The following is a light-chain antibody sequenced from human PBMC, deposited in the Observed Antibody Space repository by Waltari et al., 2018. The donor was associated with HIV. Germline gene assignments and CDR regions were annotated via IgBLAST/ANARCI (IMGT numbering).Light chain of an antibody. CDR3: ASWDDGLSGHV. Sequence: QSVLTQPLSASETPGRSLNISCSGGTSNIGRNYVFWYQQVAGLAPRLLVYRKNQRPSGVSDRFSGSRSGTSASLVISGLRAEDEAQYYCASWDDGLSGHVFGSGTMVFV. CDR2: RKN. CDR1: TSNIGRNY. J-gene: IGLJ1*01. V-gene: IGLV1-47*01.